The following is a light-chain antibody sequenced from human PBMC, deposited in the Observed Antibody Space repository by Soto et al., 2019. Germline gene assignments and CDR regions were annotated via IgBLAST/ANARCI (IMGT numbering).Light chain of an antibody. CDR2: EGS. V-gene: IGLV2-23*01. CDR3: CSYAGTYSPV. CDR1: SSDVGSYNL. Sequence: QSALTQPASVSGSPGQSITISCTGTSSDVGSYNLVSWYQQHPGKAPKLMIYEGSKRPSGVSNRFSGSKSGNTASLTISGLQAEDEADYYCCSYAGTYSPVLGGGTKLTVL. J-gene: IGLJ2*01.